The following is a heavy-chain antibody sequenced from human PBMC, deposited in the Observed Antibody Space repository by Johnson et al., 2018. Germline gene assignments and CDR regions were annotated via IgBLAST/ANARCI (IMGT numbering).Heavy chain of an antibody. CDR3: AKMPDSSGSYNNYYYYYMDV. V-gene: IGHV3-23*04. J-gene: IGHJ6*03. Sequence: VQLVESGGGLVQPGGSLRLSCAASGFTFSSYAMSWVRQAPGKGLEWVSGISGSGGSTYYADSVKGRFTISRDNSTNTLYLQMNSLRAEDTAVYYCAKMPDSSGSYNNYYYYYMDVWGKGTTVTVSS. CDR2: ISGSGGST. D-gene: IGHD3-22*01. CDR1: GFTFSSYA.